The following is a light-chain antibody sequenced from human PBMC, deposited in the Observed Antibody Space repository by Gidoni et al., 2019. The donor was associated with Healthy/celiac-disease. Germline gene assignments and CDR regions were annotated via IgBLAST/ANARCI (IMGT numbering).Light chain of an antibody. J-gene: IGKJ2*01. Sequence: DIQMTPPPSSLSASVGDRVTITCRASQSISSYLNWYQQKPGKAPKLLIYAASSLQSGVPSRFSGSGSGTDFTLTISSLQPEDFATYYCQQSYSTPQYTFGQGTKLEIK. CDR3: QQSYSTPQYT. V-gene: IGKV1-39*01. CDR1: QSISSY. CDR2: AAS.